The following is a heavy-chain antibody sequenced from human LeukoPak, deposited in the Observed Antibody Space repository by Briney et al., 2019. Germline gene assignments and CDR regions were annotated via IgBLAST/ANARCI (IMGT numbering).Heavy chain of an antibody. J-gene: IGHJ6*02. D-gene: IGHD3-10*01. CDR2: ISSGSSTI. CDR1: GFTFSSYS. V-gene: IGHV3-48*01. Sequence: TGGSLRLSCAASGFTFSSYSMNWVRQAPGKGLEWVSYISSGSSTIYYADSVKGRFTISRDNAKNSLYLQMNSLRAEDTAVYYCGSTGDYYGSGSYYKAYYYGMDVWGQGTTVTVSS. CDR3: GSTGDYYGSGSYYKAYYYGMDV.